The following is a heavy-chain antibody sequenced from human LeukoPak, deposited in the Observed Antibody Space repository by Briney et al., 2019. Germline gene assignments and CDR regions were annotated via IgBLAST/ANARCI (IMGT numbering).Heavy chain of an antibody. J-gene: IGHJ6*03. CDR2: ISSSSSYI. V-gene: IGHV3-21*01. CDR3: ARGGVPTHYYYMDV. CDR1: GFTFSSYS. D-gene: IGHD3-10*01. Sequence: GGSLRLSCAASGFTFSSYSMNWVRQAPGKGLEWVSSISSSSSYIYYADSVKGRFTISRDNSKNTLYLQMNSLRAEDTAVYYCARGGVPTHYYYMDVWGKGTTVTISS.